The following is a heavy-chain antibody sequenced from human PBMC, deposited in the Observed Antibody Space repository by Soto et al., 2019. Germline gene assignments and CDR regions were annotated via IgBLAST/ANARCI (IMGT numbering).Heavy chain of an antibody. D-gene: IGHD5-12*01. V-gene: IGHV1-2*04. CDR3: ARGQYSGYDYDLYYYYGMDV. Sequence: ASVKVSCKASGYTFTGYYMHWVRQAPGQGLEWMGWINPNSGGTNYAQKFQGWVTMTRDTSISTAYMELSRLRSDDTAVYYCARGQYSGYDYDLYYYYGMDVWGQGTTVTVSS. CDR2: INPNSGGT. J-gene: IGHJ6*02. CDR1: GYTFTGYY.